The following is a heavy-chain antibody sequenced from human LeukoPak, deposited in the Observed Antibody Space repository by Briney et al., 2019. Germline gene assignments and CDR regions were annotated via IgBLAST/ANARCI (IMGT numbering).Heavy chain of an antibody. J-gene: IGHJ4*02. CDR3: ASGRPLGFDY. Sequence: SETLSLTCTVSGDSISSYYWTWIRQPPGKGLEWIGYIYYSGTTNYNPSLKSRVTIPIDTSRNQFSPKLSSVTAADTAVYYCASGRPLGFDYWGQGTLVTVSS. V-gene: IGHV4-59*01. D-gene: IGHD1-26*01. CDR1: GDSISSYY. CDR2: IYYSGTT.